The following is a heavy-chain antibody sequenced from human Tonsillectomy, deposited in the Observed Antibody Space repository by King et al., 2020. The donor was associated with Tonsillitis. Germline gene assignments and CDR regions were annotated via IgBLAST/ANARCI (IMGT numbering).Heavy chain of an antibody. Sequence: VQLVQSGAEVKKPGSSVKVSCKASGGTFSSYAISWVRQAPGQGLEWMGGIIPIFDTANYAQNFQGRVTITADESTTTAYMALSSLRSEDTAVYYCARGYCSSTSCSYFDSWGQGTLVTVSS. CDR1: GGTFSSYA. D-gene: IGHD2-2*01. CDR3: ARGYCSSTSCSYFDS. V-gene: IGHV1-69*01. CDR2: IIPIFDTA. J-gene: IGHJ4*02.